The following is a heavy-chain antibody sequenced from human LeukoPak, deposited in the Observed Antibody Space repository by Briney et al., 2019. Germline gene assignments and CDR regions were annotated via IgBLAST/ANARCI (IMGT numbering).Heavy chain of an antibody. Sequence: SETLSLTCTVSRGSISSHYWTWIRQSPVKGLEWIGDISNSGSTSYNPSLKSRVTISIDPSKNQFSLKLSSVTAADTAVYYCGRDALVGYFSYYYMDVWGKGATVTVSS. V-gene: IGHV4-59*11. CDR2: ISNSGST. D-gene: IGHD2-15*01. J-gene: IGHJ6*03. CDR3: GRDALVGYFSYYYMDV. CDR1: RGSISSHY.